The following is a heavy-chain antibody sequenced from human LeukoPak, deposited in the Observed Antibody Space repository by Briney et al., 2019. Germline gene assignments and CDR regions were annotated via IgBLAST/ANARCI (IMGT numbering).Heavy chain of an antibody. CDR3: ARNWVYYDFWSAPDDAFDI. CDR2: ISSSSSYI. V-gene: IGHV3-21*01. J-gene: IGHJ3*02. Sequence: GGSLRLSCAASGLTFSRYSMNWVRHARGKGLEWVSYISSSSSYIYYADSVKVRFTISRDNAKNSLYLQMNSLRAEDTDVYYCARNWVYYDFWSAPDDAFDIWGQGTMVTVSS. D-gene: IGHD3-3*01. CDR1: GLTFSRYS.